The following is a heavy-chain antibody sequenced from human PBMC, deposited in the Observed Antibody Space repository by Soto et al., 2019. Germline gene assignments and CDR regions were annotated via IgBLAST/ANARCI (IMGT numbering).Heavy chain of an antibody. J-gene: IGHJ4*02. Sequence: PVGSLRLSCAASGFTFSSYAIQWVRQAPGKGLEWVAVISSDGNNEYYADSVKGRFTISRDNSKNTLYLQVNSLRADDTAVYYCARAVDSGSGWSGGFFDHWGQGTLVTVSS. CDR3: ARAVDSGSGWSGGFFDH. V-gene: IGHV3-30-3*01. D-gene: IGHD6-19*01. CDR2: ISSDGNNE. CDR1: GFTFSSYA.